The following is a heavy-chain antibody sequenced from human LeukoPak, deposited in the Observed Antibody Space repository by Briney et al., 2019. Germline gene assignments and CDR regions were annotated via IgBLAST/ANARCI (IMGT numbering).Heavy chain of an antibody. CDR3: ARGDIVVVPAVINRYYYYYMDV. V-gene: IGHV1-69*13. CDR1: GGTFSSYA. CDR2: IIPIFGTA. J-gene: IGHJ6*03. Sequence: SVKVSCKASGGTFSSYAISWVRQAPGQGLEWMGGIIPIFGTANYAQKFQGRVTITADESTSTAYMELSSLRSEETAVYYCARGDIVVVPAVINRYYYYYMDVWGKGTTVTISS. D-gene: IGHD2-2*01.